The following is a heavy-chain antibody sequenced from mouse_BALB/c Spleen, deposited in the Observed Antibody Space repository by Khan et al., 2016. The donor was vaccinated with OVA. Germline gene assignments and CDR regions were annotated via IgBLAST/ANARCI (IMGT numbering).Heavy chain of an antibody. CDR1: GYTFTSYW. Sequence: QVQLKQSGAELAKPGASVKMSCKASGYTFTSYWMHWVKQRPGQGLEWIGYINPSTDYTDYNQKFKDQATLTVDKSSSTAYMQLTSLTSEDSAVYYCVNHGSSSAWFTYWGQGTLVTVSA. J-gene: IGHJ3*01. CDR2: INPSTDYT. D-gene: IGHD1-1*01. CDR3: VNHGSSSAWFTY. V-gene: IGHV1-7*01.